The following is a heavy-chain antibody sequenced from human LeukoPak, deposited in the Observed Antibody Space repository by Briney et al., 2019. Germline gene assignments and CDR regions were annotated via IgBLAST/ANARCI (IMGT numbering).Heavy chain of an antibody. J-gene: IGHJ6*03. CDR2: IYYGSVFYSVST. CDR3: ARLGYCSGGSCYYYYYMDV. D-gene: IGHD2-15*01. V-gene: IGHV4-39*07. CDR1: YGSISDISYY. Sequence: SETLSLTCTVSYGSISDISYYWGWIRQPPGKGLEWIGSIYYGSVFYSVSTYYNPSLKSRVTMSGDTSKNQFSLKLSSVTAADTAAYYCARLGYCSGGSCYYYYYMDVWGKGTTVTVSS.